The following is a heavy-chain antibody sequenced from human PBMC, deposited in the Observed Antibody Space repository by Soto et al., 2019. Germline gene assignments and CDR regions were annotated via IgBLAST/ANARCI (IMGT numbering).Heavy chain of an antibody. V-gene: IGHV4-59*01. CDR3: ARGCSGGSCYGLFDY. CDR1: GGSISSYY. CDR2: IYYSGST. Sequence: TSETLSLTCTVSGGSISSYYWSWIRQPPGKGLEWIGYIYYSGSTNYNPSLKSRVTISVDTSKNQFSLKLSSVTAADTAVYYCARGCSGGSCYGLFDYWGQGTLVTVSS. D-gene: IGHD2-15*01. J-gene: IGHJ4*02.